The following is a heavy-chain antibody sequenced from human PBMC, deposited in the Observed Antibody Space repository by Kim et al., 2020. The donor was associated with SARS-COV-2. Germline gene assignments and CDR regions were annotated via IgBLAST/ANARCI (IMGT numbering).Heavy chain of an antibody. D-gene: IGHD4-17*01. V-gene: IGHV1-58*01. J-gene: IGHJ6*02. CDR1: GFTFTSSA. Sequence: SVKVSCKASGFTFTSSAVQWVRQARGQRLEWIGWIVVGSGNTNYAQKFQERVTITRDMSTSTAYMELSSLRSEDTAVYYCAAEEDYGDYEGYYYGMDVWGQGTTVTVSS. CDR3: AAEEDYGDYEGYYYGMDV. CDR2: IVVGSGNT.